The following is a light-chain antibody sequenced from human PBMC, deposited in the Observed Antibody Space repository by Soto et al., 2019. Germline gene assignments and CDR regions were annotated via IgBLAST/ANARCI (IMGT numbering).Light chain of an antibody. CDR1: GSNMGSNT. Sequence: QSVLTQPPSASGTPGQRVTISCSGSGSNMGSNTVNWYQQLPGTAPKLLIYSNNQRPPGVPDRFSGSKSGASASLAISGRPYVEEADYYCGAWDDSLQAVVFGGGTKLTVL. J-gene: IGLJ3*02. CDR2: SNN. CDR3: GAWDDSLQAVV. V-gene: IGLV1-44*01.